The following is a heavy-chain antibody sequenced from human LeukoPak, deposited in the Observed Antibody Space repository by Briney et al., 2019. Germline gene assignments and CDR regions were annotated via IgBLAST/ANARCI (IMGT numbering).Heavy chain of an antibody. CDR2: ISTYNGNT. CDR1: GYTFTSYG. J-gene: IGHJ6*03. D-gene: IGHD5-24*01. Sequence: VSVKVSCKASGYTFTSYGITWVRQAPGQGLEWMGWISTYNGNTNYAQKLQGRVTMTTDTSTSTAYMELRSLRSDDTAVYYCARREPYYYMDVWGKGTTVTVSS. V-gene: IGHV1-18*01. CDR3: ARREPYYYMDV.